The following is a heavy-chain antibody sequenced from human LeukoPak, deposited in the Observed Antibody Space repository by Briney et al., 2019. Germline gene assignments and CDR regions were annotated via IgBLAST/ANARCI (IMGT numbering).Heavy chain of an antibody. CDR1: GASIRSSSYY. CDR2: VHHSGST. V-gene: IGHV4-39*01. J-gene: IGHJ5*02. CDR3: ARRSTVAGRGRFDP. Sequence: PSETLSLTCIVSGASIRSSSYYWGWIRQSPGKGLEWIASVHHSGSTYDNPSLKSRVTISVDTSKNQFSLKLTSVSAADTAVYYCARRSTVAGRGRFDPWGQGTLVTIS. D-gene: IGHD6-19*01.